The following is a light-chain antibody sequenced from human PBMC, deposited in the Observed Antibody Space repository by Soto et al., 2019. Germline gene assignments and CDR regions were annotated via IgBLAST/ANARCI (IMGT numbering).Light chain of an antibody. J-gene: IGKJ5*01. CDR2: SAS. V-gene: IGKV1-12*01. CDR3: QQANSFPLT. Sequence: DIPMTQSPSSVSASVGDRVTITRRASQDASHWLAWYQKKPGKAPNILIYSASTLQSGVPSRFSGSGSGTDFTLTISRLQTEDFATYYCQQANSFPLTFGQGTRLEIK. CDR1: QDASHW.